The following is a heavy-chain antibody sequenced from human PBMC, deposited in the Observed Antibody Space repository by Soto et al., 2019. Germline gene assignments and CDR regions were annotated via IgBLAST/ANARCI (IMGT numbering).Heavy chain of an antibody. CDR2: IKSKTDGGTT. V-gene: IGHV3-15*07. J-gene: IGHJ6*04. CDR1: GFPFSNAW. CDR3: TPPPPPLWSGDFNYTKNYYSYVRAV. D-gene: IGHD3-10*01. Sequence: PGGSLRLSCAASGFPFSNAWMNWVRQAPGKGLEWVGRIKSKTDGGTTDYAAPVKGRFTISRDDSKNTLYLQMNSLKTEDTAVYYCTPPPPPLWSGDFNYTKNYYSYVRAVGAKGPTLTVPS.